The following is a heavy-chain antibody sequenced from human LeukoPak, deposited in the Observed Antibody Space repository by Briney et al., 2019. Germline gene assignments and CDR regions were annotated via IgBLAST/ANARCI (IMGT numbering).Heavy chain of an antibody. Sequence: GGSLRLSCAASGFTFSSYAMHWVRQAPGKGLEWVAVISYYGSNKYYADSVKGRFTISRDNSKNTLYLQMNSLRAEDTAVYYCAREYYDSSGYLDYWGQGTLVTVSS. J-gene: IGHJ4*02. V-gene: IGHV3-30*04. CDR3: AREYYDSSGYLDY. CDR1: GFTFSSYA. CDR2: ISYYGSNK. D-gene: IGHD3-22*01.